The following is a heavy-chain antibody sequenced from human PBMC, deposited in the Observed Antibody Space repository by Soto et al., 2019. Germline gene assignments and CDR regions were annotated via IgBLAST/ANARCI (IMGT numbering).Heavy chain of an antibody. D-gene: IGHD1-26*01. CDR2: IWYDGSNK. Sequence: QVQLVEAGGGVVQPGRSLRLSCAASGFTFSSYGMHWVRKAPGKGLEWVAVIWYDGSNKYYADYVKGRFTIPRDNSKNSLYLQMNSLRAEDTAVYYCARDSSSGSHLGYWGQGTLVTVSS. CDR1: GFTFSSYG. J-gene: IGHJ4*02. CDR3: ARDSSSGSHLGY. V-gene: IGHV3-33*01.